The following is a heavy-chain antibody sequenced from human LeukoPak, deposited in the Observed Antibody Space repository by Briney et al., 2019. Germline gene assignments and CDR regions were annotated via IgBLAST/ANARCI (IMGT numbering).Heavy chain of an antibody. Sequence: GASVKVSCKTSGYTFNSYGISWVRQAPGQGLEWMGWISAYNGNTNYAQKLQGRVTMTTDTSTSTAYMELRSLRSDDTAVYYCARETIFGVVITYFDYWGQGTLVTVSS. J-gene: IGHJ4*02. CDR3: ARETIFGVVITYFDY. CDR2: ISAYNGNT. D-gene: IGHD3-3*01. V-gene: IGHV1-18*01. CDR1: GYTFNSYG.